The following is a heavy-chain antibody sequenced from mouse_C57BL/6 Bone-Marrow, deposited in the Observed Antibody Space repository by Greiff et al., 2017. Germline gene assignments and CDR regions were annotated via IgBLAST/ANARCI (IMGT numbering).Heavy chain of an antibody. Sequence: QVQLQQPGAELVKPGASVKLSCKASGYTFTSYWMHWVKQRPGQGLEWIGMIHPNSGSTNYNEKFKSKATLTVDKSSSTAYMQLSSLTSEDSAVYYCARERSITTVVAACHYWGQGTTLKVSS. D-gene: IGHD1-1*01. J-gene: IGHJ2*01. V-gene: IGHV1-64*01. CDR1: GYTFTSYW. CDR2: IHPNSGST. CDR3: ARERSITTVVAACHY.